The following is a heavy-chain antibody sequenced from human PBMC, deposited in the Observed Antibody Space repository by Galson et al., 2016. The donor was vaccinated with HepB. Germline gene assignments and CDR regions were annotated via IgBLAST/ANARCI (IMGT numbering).Heavy chain of an antibody. CDR2: IYSGDSET. D-gene: IGHD2-15*01. CDR1: GYSFTTFW. V-gene: IGHV5-51*01. Sequence: QSGAEVKKSGESLTISCTGSGYSFTTFWIGWVRQMPGKGLELMGIIYSGDSETKYNPSFQGQVTISVDKSTSTAYLQWNSLKASDTAMYYCARPARGYCSGGTCPHPGYFDLWGRGTLVTVSS. J-gene: IGHJ2*01. CDR3: ARPARGYCSGGTCPHPGYFDL.